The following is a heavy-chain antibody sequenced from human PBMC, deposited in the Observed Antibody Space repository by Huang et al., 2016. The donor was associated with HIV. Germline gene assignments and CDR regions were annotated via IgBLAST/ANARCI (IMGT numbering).Heavy chain of an antibody. CDR1: GGSFNRGSYY. D-gene: IGHD2-2*01. J-gene: IGHJ5*02. CDR3: AAGLYQLWFDP. CDR2: IYYTGRT. V-gene: IGHV4-61*03. Sequence: QVHLQESGPGLVKPSETLSLTCTVSGGSFNRGSYYWSWIRQPHGKGLEWIGLIYYTGRTTYNPPLKSRVTISIDTSTHRFSLNLTSVTAADTAMYYCAAGLYQLWFDPWGQGTLVTVSS.